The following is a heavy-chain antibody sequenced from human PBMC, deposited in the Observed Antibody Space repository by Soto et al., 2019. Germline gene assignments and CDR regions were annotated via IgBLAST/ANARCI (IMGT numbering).Heavy chain of an antibody. CDR1: GFIFSSYW. CDR2: INPDGSVK. D-gene: IGHD3-3*01. V-gene: IGHV3-7*03. CDR3: VRAEYDYWSGYQHYFDS. J-gene: IGHJ4*02. Sequence: EVQLVESGGGLVQPGGSLRLSCEASGFIFSSYWMSWVRRAPGRGLEWVANINPDGSVKYYVGSVKGRFTISRDNAKNSLYLQMNSLRGEDTATYYCVRAEYDYWSGYQHYFDSWGQGTPVTVSS.